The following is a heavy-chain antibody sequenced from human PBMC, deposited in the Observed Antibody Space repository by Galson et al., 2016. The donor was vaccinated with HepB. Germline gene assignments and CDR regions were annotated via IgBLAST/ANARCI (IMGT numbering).Heavy chain of an antibody. CDR1: NGSFSGYY. CDR3: ARYDHVLRFLEDY. J-gene: IGHJ4*02. Sequence: SETLSLTCAVYNGSFSGYYWSWIRQPPGKGLEWIGEISHRGITNYNPSLKSRVTMSVDMSKKQFSLKLSSVTAADTAVYYCARYDHVLRFLEDYWGQGTRVTVSS. D-gene: IGHD3-3*01. CDR2: ISHRGIT. V-gene: IGHV4-34*01.